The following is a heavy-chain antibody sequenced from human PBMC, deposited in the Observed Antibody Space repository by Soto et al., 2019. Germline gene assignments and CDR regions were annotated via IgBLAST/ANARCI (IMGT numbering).Heavy chain of an antibody. D-gene: IGHD6-13*01. V-gene: IGHV4-34*01. J-gene: IGHJ6*02. Sequence: QVQLQQWGAGLLKPSETLSLTCAVYGGSFSGYYWSWIRQPPGKGLEWIGEINHSGSTNYNPSLKSRVTISVDTSKNQFSLKLSSVTAADTAVYYCARVWPQEAAAAGKDGMDVWGQGTTVTVSS. CDR3: ARVWPQEAAAAGKDGMDV. CDR2: INHSGST. CDR1: GGSFSGYY.